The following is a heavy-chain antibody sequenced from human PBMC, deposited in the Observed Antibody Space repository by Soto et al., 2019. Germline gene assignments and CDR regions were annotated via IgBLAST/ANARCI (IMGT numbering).Heavy chain of an antibody. CDR3: AHTPRNDILTGYLSATNWFDP. CDR1: GFSLSTSGVG. D-gene: IGHD3-9*01. J-gene: IGHJ5*02. V-gene: IGHV2-5*02. CDR2: IYWDDDK. Sequence: QITLKESGPPLVKPTQTLTLTCTFSGFSLSTSGVGVGWIRQPPGKALEWLAVIYWDDDKRYSPSLKSRLTITKDTSKNQVVLTMTNMDPVDTATYYCAHTPRNDILTGYLSATNWFDPWGQGTLVTVSS.